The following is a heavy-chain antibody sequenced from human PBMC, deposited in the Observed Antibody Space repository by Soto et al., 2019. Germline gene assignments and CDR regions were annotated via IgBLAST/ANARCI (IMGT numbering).Heavy chain of an antibody. J-gene: IGHJ5*02. D-gene: IGHD1-26*01. CDR3: AKDQRTVSDSFDP. Sequence: EVQLLESGGGLVQPGGSLRLSCAASGFTFNNYAMNWVRQAPGKGLEWVSAISGSGGSTYYADSVKGRSTISRDNSKNTLYLQMSSLRAEDTAVYYWAKDQRTVSDSFDPWGQGTLVTVSS. CDR1: GFTFNNYA. V-gene: IGHV3-23*01. CDR2: ISGSGGST.